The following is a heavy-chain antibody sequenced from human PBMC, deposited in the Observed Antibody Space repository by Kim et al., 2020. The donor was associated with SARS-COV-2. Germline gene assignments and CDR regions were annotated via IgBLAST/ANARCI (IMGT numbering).Heavy chain of an antibody. Sequence: VKGRLTISRDNSKNMLYLQMNSLRAEDTAVYYCAKDDRLIEAAAASFDYWGQGTLVTVSS. V-gene: IGHV3-23*01. CDR3: AKDDRLIEAAAASFDY. D-gene: IGHD6-13*01. J-gene: IGHJ4*02.